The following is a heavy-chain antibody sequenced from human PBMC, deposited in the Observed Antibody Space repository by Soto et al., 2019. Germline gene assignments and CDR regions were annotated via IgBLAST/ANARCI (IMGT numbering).Heavy chain of an antibody. J-gene: IGHJ4*02. V-gene: IGHV4-59*08. D-gene: IGHD6-13*01. CDR1: GGSISSYY. CDR2: IYYSGST. Sequence: QVQLQESGPGLVKPSETLSLTCTVSGGSISSYYWSWIRQLPGNGLEWSGYIYYSGSTNYNPSLKSPVTIAVDTSKHQFTRKLSSVTAADTAVYYCARRPAGSSWAFDYWGQGTLVTVSS. CDR3: ARRPAGSSWAFDY.